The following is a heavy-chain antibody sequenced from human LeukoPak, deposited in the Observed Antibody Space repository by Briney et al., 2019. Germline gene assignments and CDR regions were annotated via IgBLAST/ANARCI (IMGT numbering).Heavy chain of an antibody. J-gene: IGHJ4*02. CDR1: GYTFTIYG. Sequence: ASVSVSCKASGYTFTIYGISWVRQAPGQGVEWMGWISAYNGDTNYAQKLQGRVTMTTDTSTSTAYMELRSLRSDDTAVYYCARVNSWDYYDSSGDYGIDYWGQGTLVTVSS. CDR3: ARVNSWDYYDSSGDYGIDY. D-gene: IGHD3-22*01. V-gene: IGHV1-18*01. CDR2: ISAYNGDT.